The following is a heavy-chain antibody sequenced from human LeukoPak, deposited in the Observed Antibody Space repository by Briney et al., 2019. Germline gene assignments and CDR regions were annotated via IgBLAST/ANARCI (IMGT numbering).Heavy chain of an antibody. V-gene: IGHV3-21*01. CDR1: GFTFSSYS. J-gene: IGHJ4*02. CDR3: AREGVVEMATNAFDY. D-gene: IGHD5-24*01. CDR2: ISSSSSYI. Sequence: GSLRLSCAASGFTFSSYSMNWVRQAPGKGLEWVSSISSSSSYIHYADSVKGRFTISRDNAKNSLYLQMNSLRAEDTAVYYCAREGVVEMATNAFDYWGQGTLVTVSS.